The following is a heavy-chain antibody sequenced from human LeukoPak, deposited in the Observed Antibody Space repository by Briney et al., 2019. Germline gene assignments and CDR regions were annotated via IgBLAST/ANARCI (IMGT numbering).Heavy chain of an antibody. D-gene: IGHD3-16*01. CDR1: SGSISTSNYY. Sequence: SETLSLTCTVSSGSISTSNYYWSWVRQPPGKALEWIGNIFYSGSTYYSPSLKSRVTISLDTSRNQFSLKLNSVTAADTAIYYCARDQSGSYGHFDSWGRGTLVTVSS. V-gene: IGHV4-39*07. J-gene: IGHJ4*02. CDR3: ARDQSGSYGHFDS. CDR2: IFYSGST.